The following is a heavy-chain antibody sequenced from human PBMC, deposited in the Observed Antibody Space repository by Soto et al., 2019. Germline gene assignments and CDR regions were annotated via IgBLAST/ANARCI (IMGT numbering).Heavy chain of an antibody. CDR3: ARQLTSDTAMVSDFDY. CDR2: INPSGGST. D-gene: IGHD5-18*01. J-gene: IGHJ4*02. V-gene: IGHV1-46*01. CDR1: GYTFTSYY. Sequence: ASVKVSCKASGYTFTSYYMHWVRQAPGQGLEWMGIINPSGGSTSYAQKFQGRVTMTRDTSTSTVYMELSSLRSEDTAVYYCARQLTSDTAMVSDFDYWGQGTLVTVSS.